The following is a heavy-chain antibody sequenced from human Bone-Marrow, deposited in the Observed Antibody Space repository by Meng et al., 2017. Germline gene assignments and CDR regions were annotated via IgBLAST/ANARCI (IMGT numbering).Heavy chain of an antibody. D-gene: IGHD4-17*01. CDR1: GFTFSGSA. V-gene: IGHV3-73*01. J-gene: IGHJ4*02. Sequence: VLLGGFGGGLFRPGGSLKPSCAAAGFTFSGSAMHWVRQASGKGLEWVGRIRSKANSYATAYAASVKGRFTISRDDSKNTAYLQMNSLKTEDTAVYYCTLTVTTQFDYWGQGTLVTVSS. CDR2: IRSKANSYAT. CDR3: TLTVTTQFDY.